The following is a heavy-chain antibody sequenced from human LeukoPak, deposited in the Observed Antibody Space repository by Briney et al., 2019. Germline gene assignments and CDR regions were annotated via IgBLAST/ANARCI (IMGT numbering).Heavy chain of an antibody. D-gene: IGHD2-2*01. CDR1: GWSFNDYY. J-gene: IGHJ5*02. CDR3: ARGQVPTARGYNWFDP. V-gene: IGHV4-34*01. CDR2: INARGDT. Sequence: SETLSLTCAVYGWSFNDYYWNWIRQPPGKGLEWIGEINARGDTNYNPSLKSRVAISVDTSKKQFSLRLTSLIAADTALYYCARGQVPTARGYNWFDPWGQGTLVTVSS.